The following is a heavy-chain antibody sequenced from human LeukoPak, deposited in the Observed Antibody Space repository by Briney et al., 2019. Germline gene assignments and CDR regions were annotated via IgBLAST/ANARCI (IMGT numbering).Heavy chain of an antibody. V-gene: IGHV3-23*01. CDR3: AKVVARGVDYYYGMDV. Sequence: GGSLRLSCAASGFTFSSYAMSWVRQAPGKGLEWVSAISGSGGSTYYADSVKGRFTISRDNSKNTLYLQMNSLRAEDTAVYYCAKVVARGVDYYYGMDVWGQGTTVTVSS. CDR2: ISGSGGST. D-gene: IGHD3-10*01. CDR1: GFTFSSYA. J-gene: IGHJ6*02.